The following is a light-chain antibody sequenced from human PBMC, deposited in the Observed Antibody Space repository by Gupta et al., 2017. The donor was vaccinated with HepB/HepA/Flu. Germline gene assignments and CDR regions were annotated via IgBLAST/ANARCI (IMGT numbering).Light chain of an antibody. CDR1: SSDVGAYNY. CDR2: DVN. CDR3: ASHTGSSAV. J-gene: IGLJ2*01. V-gene: IGLV2-11*01. Sequence: QSALTQPRSVSGSPGQSVTISCAGTSSDVGAYNYVSWLQQYPGKAPKFIIYDVNKRPSGVPDRFSGSKSGNTAYLTISGLQAEDEADYYCASHTGSSAVFGGGTKVTVL.